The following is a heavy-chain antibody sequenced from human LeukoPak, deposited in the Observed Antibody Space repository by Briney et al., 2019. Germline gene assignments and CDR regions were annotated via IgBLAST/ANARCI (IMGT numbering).Heavy chain of an antibody. D-gene: IGHD5-18*01. CDR2: IYYSGST. CDR1: GGSISSSSYY. J-gene: IGHJ5*02. V-gene: IGHV4-39*07. CDR3: ARGQNGAMAFDP. Sequence: SETLSLTCTVSGGSISSSSYYWGWIRQPPGKGLEWIGSIYYSGSTYYNPSLKSRVTISVDTSKNQFSLKLSSVTAADTAVYYCARGQNGAMAFDPWGQGTLVTVSS.